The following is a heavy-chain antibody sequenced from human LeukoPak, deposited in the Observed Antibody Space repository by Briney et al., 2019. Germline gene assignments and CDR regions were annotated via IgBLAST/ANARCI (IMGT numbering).Heavy chain of an antibody. V-gene: IGHV3-7*01. CDR3: ARDGTY. J-gene: IGHJ4*02. CDR1: GFTFSNYW. CDR2: IKQDGTEK. D-gene: IGHD1-26*01. Sequence: GGSLRLSCAASGFTFSNYWMSWVRQAPGKGPEWVANIKQDGTEKYYVDSVKGRFTISRDNAKNSLYLQMDSLRVEDTAVYYCARDGTYWGQGTLVTVS.